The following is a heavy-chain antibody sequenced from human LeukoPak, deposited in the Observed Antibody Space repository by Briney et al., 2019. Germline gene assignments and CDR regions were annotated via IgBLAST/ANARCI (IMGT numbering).Heavy chain of an antibody. D-gene: IGHD2-15*01. CDR1: GFTFSSYA. J-gene: IGHJ4*02. CDR3: AKDKFCSGGSCYSGVDY. Sequence: GGSLRLSCAASGFTFSSYAMSWVRQAPGKGLEWVSAISGSGGSTYYADPVKGRFTISRDNSKNTLYLQMNSLRAEDTAVYYCAKDKFCSGGSCYSGVDYWGQGTLVTVSS. CDR2: ISGSGGST. V-gene: IGHV3-23*01.